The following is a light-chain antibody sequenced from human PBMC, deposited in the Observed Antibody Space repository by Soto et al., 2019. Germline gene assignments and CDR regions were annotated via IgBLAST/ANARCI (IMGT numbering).Light chain of an antibody. V-gene: IGKV3-15*01. CDR3: QQYTDWPWGT. J-gene: IGKJ4*01. CDR1: QSVHSN. Sequence: EIVMTQSPATLSLSTGETATLSCRASQSVHSNLAWFQQHPGQAPRLLIYGASSRATGIPVRFSGSGSGTEFTLTISSLQPEDFAVYYCQQYTDWPWGTFGGGTKV. CDR2: GAS.